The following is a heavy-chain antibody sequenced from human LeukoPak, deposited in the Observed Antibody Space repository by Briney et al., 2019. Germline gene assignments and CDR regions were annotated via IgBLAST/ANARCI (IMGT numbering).Heavy chain of an antibody. D-gene: IGHD3-3*01. Sequence: GRSLRLSCAASGFTFSSYAMHWVRQAPGKGLEWVAVISYDGSNKYYADSVKGRFTISRDDSKNTMYLQMNSLRAEDTAVYYCAKTLVTLSEDYFDYWGQGTLVTVSS. J-gene: IGHJ4*02. V-gene: IGHV3-30-3*02. CDR1: GFTFSSYA. CDR3: AKTLVTLSEDYFDY. CDR2: ISYDGSNK.